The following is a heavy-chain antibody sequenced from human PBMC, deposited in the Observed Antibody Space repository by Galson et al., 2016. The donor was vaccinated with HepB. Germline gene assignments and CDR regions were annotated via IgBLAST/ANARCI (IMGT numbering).Heavy chain of an antibody. CDR1: GYNFDNYW. J-gene: IGHJ6*02. Sequence: QSGAEVKRPGESLKISCQGSGYNFDNYWIAWVRQMPGKGLEWMGIIYPGDSQTTYSPSFQGQVTFSADKSINTAYLQWSSLKASDTAMYFCARRRDGFYGMDVWGQGTTVIV. CDR2: IYPGDSQT. CDR3: ARRRDGFYGMDV. D-gene: IGHD5-24*01. V-gene: IGHV5-51*01.